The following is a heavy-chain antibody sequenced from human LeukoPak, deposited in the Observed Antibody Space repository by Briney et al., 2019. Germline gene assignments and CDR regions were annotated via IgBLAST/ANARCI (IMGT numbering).Heavy chain of an antibody. CDR3: ARGQIYDYWTPVSWKFDL. Sequence: SETLPLTCTVSGFSITSGYFWGWIRQPPGKGLEWIGNVYTTGAGSTYHNPSLKSRVTVSSDTSKNQVSLKLNSVTAADMAVYYCARGQIYDYWTPVSWKFDLWGRGTLVTVSS. J-gene: IGHJ2*01. V-gene: IGHV4-38-2*02. D-gene: IGHD3-3*01. CDR2: VYTTGAGST. CDR1: GFSITSGYF.